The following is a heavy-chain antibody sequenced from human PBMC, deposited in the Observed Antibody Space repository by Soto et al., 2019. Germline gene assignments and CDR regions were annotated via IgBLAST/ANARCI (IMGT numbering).Heavy chain of an antibody. Sequence: NLSLPCTVSGGSISRGAFYWSWIRQQPGKGLEWIGYIYYSGNTYYNPSLKSRVTISVDTSKNQFSLKLSSVTAADTAVYYCARGVSNFPTVTTFDYWGQGTQVTVSS. CDR2: IYYSGNT. CDR1: GGSISRGAFY. J-gene: IGHJ4*02. D-gene: IGHD4-17*01. CDR3: ARGVSNFPTVTTFDY. V-gene: IGHV4-31*03.